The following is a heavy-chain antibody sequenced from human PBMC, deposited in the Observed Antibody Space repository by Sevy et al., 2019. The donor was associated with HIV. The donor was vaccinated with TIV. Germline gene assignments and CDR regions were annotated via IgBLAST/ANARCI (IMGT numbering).Heavy chain of an antibody. J-gene: IGHJ5*02. CDR1: GFTFNDYA. V-gene: IGHV3-30-3*01. CDR3: VREGAPYRNIRYCSGNNCFYNWFDP. CDR2: ISSDGDNT. D-gene: IGHD2-15*01. Sequence: GGSLRLSCAASGFTFNDYALHWVRQAPGKELEWVAIISSDGDNTYYADTVKGRFTISRDNSKNTVYLQMNRLRAEDTAFYCCVREGAPYRNIRYCSGNNCFYNWFDPWGQGTLVTVSS.